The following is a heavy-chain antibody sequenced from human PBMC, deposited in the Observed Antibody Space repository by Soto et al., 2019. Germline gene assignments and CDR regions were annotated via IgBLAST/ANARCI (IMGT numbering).Heavy chain of an antibody. CDR1: GFTFSSYA. J-gene: IGHJ4*02. Sequence: HPGGSLRLSCAASGFTFSSYAMSWVRQAPGKGLEWVSAISGSGGSTYYADSVKGRFTISRDNSKNTLYLQMNGLRAEDTAVYYCAKDFFEITNRFGELLIYFDYWGQGTLVTVSS. CDR3: AKDFFEITNRFGELLIYFDY. V-gene: IGHV3-23*01. CDR2: ISGSGGST. D-gene: IGHD3-10*01.